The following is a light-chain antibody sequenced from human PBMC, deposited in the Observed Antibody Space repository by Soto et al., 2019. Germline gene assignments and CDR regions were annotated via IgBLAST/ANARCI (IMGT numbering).Light chain of an antibody. J-gene: IGLJ1*01. CDR3: CSYAGSYTYV. V-gene: IGLV2-11*01. CDR2: SVS. CDR1: SSDVGGHNY. Sequence: QSALTQPRSVSGSPGQSVTISCTGTSSDVGGHNYVSWYQQYPGKAPKLLLSSVSKRPSGVPDRFSGSKSGNTASLTISGLQAEDVADYYCCSYAGSYTYVFGTGTKVTVL.